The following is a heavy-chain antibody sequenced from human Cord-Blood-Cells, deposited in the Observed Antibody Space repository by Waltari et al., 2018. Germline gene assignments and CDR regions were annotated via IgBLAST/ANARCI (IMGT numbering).Heavy chain of an antibody. D-gene: IGHD3-22*01. CDR1: GGSISSSSYY. CDR2: IYYSGST. CDR3: ASGANGYDSSGYFDY. J-gene: IGHJ4*02. V-gene: IGHV4-39*07. Sequence: QLQLQESGPGLVKPSETLSLICTVSGGSISSSSYYWGWIRQPPGKGLEWIGSIYYSGSTYYNPSLNSRVTISVDTSKNQFSLKLSSVTAADTAVYYCASGANGYDSSGYFDYWGQGTLVTVSS.